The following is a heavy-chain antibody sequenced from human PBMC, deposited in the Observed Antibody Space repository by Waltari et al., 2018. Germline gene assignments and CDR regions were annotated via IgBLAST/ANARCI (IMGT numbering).Heavy chain of an antibody. V-gene: IGHV3-23*04. D-gene: IGHD3-10*01. J-gene: IGHJ1*01. CDR1: GFTFRRLP. CDR3: VKDIMVRGVNAFQH. Sequence: EGQRVGSGGGLVQPGGSRNLSVPPPGFTFRRLPMAWSRQAPGKGLEWVSAISGSGGSTYYADSVKGRFTISRDNSKNTLYLQMNSLRAEDTAVYYCVKDIMVRGVNAFQHWGQGTLVTVSS. CDR2: ISGSGGST.